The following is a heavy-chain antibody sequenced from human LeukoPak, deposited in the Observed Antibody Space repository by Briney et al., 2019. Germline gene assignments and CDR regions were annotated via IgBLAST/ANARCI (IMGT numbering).Heavy chain of an antibody. J-gene: IGHJ4*02. CDR2: LSYSGST. CDR1: GASMPRSYYR. V-gene: IGHV4-61*05. D-gene: IGHD6-13*01. Sequence: SETLSLTCTVSGASMPRSYYRWSWIRPPPAKGLEWTGNLSYSGSTNYNPSLQRRVTISVDTSKNQFSLQLSAVTAAGTAVYYCARADTRHTYSSSWHFDFWGQGTLVAVSS. CDR3: ARADTRHTYSSSWHFDF.